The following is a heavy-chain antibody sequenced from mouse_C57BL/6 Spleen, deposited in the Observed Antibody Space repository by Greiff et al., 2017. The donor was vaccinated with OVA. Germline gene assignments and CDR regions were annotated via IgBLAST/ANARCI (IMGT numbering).Heavy chain of an antibody. Sequence: VQLQQSGPGLVQPSQSLSITCTVSGFSLTSYGVHWVRQSPGKGLEWLGVIWRGGSTDYNAAFISRLSISKDNSKSQVFFKMNSLQADDTAIYYCARGSNHYAMDYWGQGTSVTVSS. D-gene: IGHD2-5*01. CDR2: IWRGGST. CDR3: ARGSNHYAMDY. V-gene: IGHV2-2*01. J-gene: IGHJ4*01. CDR1: GFSLTSYG.